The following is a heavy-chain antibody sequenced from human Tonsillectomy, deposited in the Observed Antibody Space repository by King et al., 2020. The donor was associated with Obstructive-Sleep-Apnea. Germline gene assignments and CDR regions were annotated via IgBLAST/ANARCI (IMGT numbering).Heavy chain of an antibody. Sequence: VQLVQSGGGLVQPGGSLRLSCAASGFTFSNYWMSWVRQAPGKGLEWVANIKQDGSEKYYVDFVKGQFTISRDNAKNSLYLQMNSLRAEDTAVYYCARALYDYGDYGNWFDPWGQGTLVTVSS. V-gene: IGHV3-7*01. D-gene: IGHD4-17*01. CDR3: ARALYDYGDYGNWFDP. CDR1: GFTFSNYW. J-gene: IGHJ5*02. CDR2: IKQDGSEK.